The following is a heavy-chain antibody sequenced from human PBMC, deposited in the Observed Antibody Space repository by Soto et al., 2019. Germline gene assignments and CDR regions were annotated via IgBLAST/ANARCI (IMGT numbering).Heavy chain of an antibody. CDR3: ATWTVITGFESRYPVYYYGMDV. Sequence: ASVKVSCKVSGYTLTELSMHWVRQAPGKGLEWMGGFDPEGGETIYAQKFQGRVTMTEDTSTDTAYMELSSLRSEDTAVYYCATWTVITGFESRYPVYYYGMDVWGQGTTVTVSS. J-gene: IGHJ6*02. D-gene: IGHD3-10*01. CDR2: FDPEGGET. CDR1: GYTLTELS. V-gene: IGHV1-24*01.